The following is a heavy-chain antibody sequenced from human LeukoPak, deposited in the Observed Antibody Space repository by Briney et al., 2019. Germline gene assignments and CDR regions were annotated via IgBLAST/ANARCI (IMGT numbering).Heavy chain of an antibody. V-gene: IGHV3-11*01. Sequence: GGSLRLSCAVSGFTFSDHYMSWIRQAPGKGLVWVSYISGSSSGIYSADSVRGRFTISRVNAKNSLYLQMKSLSAEDTAVYYCARGLRGATNAFDIWGQGTMVTVSS. D-gene: IGHD1-26*01. CDR2: ISGSSSGI. CDR3: ARGLRGATNAFDI. CDR1: GFTFSDHY. J-gene: IGHJ3*02.